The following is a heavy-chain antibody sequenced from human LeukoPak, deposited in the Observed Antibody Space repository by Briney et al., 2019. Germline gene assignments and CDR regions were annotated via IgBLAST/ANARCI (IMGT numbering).Heavy chain of an antibody. D-gene: IGHD6-19*01. J-gene: IGHJ5*02. CDR3: ARDRAVAGNWFDP. Sequence: EASVKVSCKASGYTFTGYYIHWVRQAPGQGLEWMGWINPNSGGTNYAQKFQGRVTMTRDTSISTAYMEPSRLRSDDTAVYYCARDRAVAGNWFDPWGQGTLVTVSS. CDR2: INPNSGGT. CDR1: GYTFTGYY. V-gene: IGHV1-2*02.